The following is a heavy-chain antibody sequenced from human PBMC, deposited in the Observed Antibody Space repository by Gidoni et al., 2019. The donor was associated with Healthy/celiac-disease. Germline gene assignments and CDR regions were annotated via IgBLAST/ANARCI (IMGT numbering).Heavy chain of an antibody. Sequence: QVQLQESGPGLVKPSQPLSLTCTVSGGSIRSGGYYWSWIRQHPGTGLEWIGYIYYSGSTYYNPSLKSRVTISVDTSKNQFSLKLSSVTAADTAVYYCARGAAAGPTTYYYYYYMDVWGKGTTVTVS. V-gene: IGHV4-31*03. CDR1: GGSIRSGGYY. D-gene: IGHD6-13*01. CDR2: IYYSGST. J-gene: IGHJ6*03. CDR3: ARGAAAGPTTYYYYYYMDV.